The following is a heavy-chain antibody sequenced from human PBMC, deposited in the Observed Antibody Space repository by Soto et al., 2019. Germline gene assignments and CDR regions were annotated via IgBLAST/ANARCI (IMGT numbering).Heavy chain of an antibody. V-gene: IGHV4-59*01. Sequence: SETLSLTCSVSGGTISAYYWNWIRQSPGKGLEWIGYIHYSGSTSYNRSLESRVTISLNPSKTQFSLKLSSVTAADTAFYYCARNPKDFWNGYYFDSWGQGTLVPVSS. CDR3: ARNPKDFWNGYYFDS. CDR1: GGTISAYY. J-gene: IGHJ4*02. CDR2: IHYSGST. D-gene: IGHD3-3*01.